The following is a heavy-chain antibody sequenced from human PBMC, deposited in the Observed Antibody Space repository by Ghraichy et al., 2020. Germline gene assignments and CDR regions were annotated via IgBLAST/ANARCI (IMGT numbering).Heavy chain of an antibody. CDR3: ARDQWELDGVNAFDI. CDR1: GGSISSYY. Sequence: SQTLSLTCTVSGGSISSYYWSWIRQPPGKGLEWIGYIHYSGNTDYSPTLKSRVTISLDTSKNQFSLKLTSVTAADTAVYYCARDQWELDGVNAFDIWGQGAMVTVSS. V-gene: IGHV4-59*01. J-gene: IGHJ3*02. CDR2: IHYSGNT. D-gene: IGHD1-26*01.